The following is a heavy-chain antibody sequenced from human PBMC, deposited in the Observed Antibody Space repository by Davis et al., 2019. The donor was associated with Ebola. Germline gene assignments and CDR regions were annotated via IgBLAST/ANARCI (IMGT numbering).Heavy chain of an antibody. Sequence: GGSLRLSCAASGFTFSGSAMHWVRQASGKGLEWVGRIRSKANSYATAYAASVKGRFTISRDNAKNSLYLQMNSLRAEDTALYYCAKADYDSSGYYYRWFDYWGQGTLVTVSS. V-gene: IGHV3-73*01. CDR3: AKADYDSSGYYYRWFDY. J-gene: IGHJ4*02. D-gene: IGHD3-22*01. CDR1: GFTFSGSA. CDR2: IRSKANSYAT.